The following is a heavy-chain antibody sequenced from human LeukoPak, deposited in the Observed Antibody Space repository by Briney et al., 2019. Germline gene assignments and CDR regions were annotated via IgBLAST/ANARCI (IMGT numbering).Heavy chain of an antibody. V-gene: IGHV3-30*18. CDR3: AKDPRLYDYVWGSSHLDY. CDR1: GFTFSNYA. D-gene: IGHD3-16*01. Sequence: PGGSLRLSCAASGFTFSNYAMTWVRQAPGKGLEWVAVISYDGSNKYYADSVKGRFTISRDNSKNTLYLQMNSLRAEDTAVYYCAKDPRLYDYVWGSSHLDYWGQGTLVTVSS. CDR2: ISYDGSNK. J-gene: IGHJ4*02.